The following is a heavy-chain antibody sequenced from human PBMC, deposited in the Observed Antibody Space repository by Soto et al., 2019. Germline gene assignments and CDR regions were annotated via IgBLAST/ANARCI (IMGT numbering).Heavy chain of an antibody. Sequence: GGSLRLSCEASGFAFGNYWMHWVRQAPGKGLVGVSRINSDGTSTSYADSVKGRFTISRDNAKNTLYLQMNSLRAEDTAVYYCARGGAQILITFGGIIFFWGQGALVTVSS. CDR1: GFAFGNYW. CDR2: INSDGTST. D-gene: IGHD3-16*01. J-gene: IGHJ4*02. V-gene: IGHV3-74*01. CDR3: ARGGAQILITFGGIIFF.